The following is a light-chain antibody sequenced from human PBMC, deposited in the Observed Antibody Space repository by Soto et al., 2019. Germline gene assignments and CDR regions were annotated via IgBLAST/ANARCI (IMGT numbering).Light chain of an antibody. J-gene: IGKJ4*01. V-gene: IGKV1-5*03. CDR3: QQYNSYPVT. CDR2: KAS. CDR1: QSIRSW. Sequence: DIQMTQSPSTVSAFVGDRVTITCRASQSIRSWLAWYQQKPGTAPKLLIYKASTLQSGVPSRFSGSESGAEFTLTISSLQPADFATYYCQQYNSYPVTFGGGTKVDIK.